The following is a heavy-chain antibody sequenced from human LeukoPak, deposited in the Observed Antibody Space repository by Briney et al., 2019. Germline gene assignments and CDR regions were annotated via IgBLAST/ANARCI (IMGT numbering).Heavy chain of an antibody. Sequence: EAPVKVSCKASGGTFSSYAISWVRQAPGQGLEWMGGIIPIFGTANYAQKFQGRVTITADKSTSTAYMELSSLRSEDTAVYYCASRPMDYDSSGYPQFDYWGQGTLVTVSS. CDR1: GGTFSSYA. J-gene: IGHJ4*02. D-gene: IGHD3-22*01. CDR3: ASRPMDYDSSGYPQFDY. V-gene: IGHV1-69*06. CDR2: IIPIFGTA.